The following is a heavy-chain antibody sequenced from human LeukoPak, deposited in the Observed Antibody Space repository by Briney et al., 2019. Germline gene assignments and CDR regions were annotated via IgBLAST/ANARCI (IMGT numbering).Heavy chain of an antibody. Sequence: GGSLRLSCTASGFTFGDYAMSWVRQAPGKGLEWVSAISGSGGSTYYADSVKGRFTISRDNSKNTLYLQMNSLRAEDTAVYYCAKDRIVVVIRGFYYWGQGTLVTVSS. V-gene: IGHV3-23*01. J-gene: IGHJ4*02. CDR2: ISGSGGST. D-gene: IGHD3-22*01. CDR3: AKDRIVVVIRGFYY. CDR1: GFTFGDYA.